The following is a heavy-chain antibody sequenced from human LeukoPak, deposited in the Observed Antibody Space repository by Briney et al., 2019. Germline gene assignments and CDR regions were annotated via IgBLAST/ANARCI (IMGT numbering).Heavy chain of an antibody. CDR1: GYTFTSYD. CDR2: MNPNSGNT. J-gene: IGHJ6*02. CDR3: ARGGGERHYYYYYGMDV. Sequence: ASVKVSCKASGYTFTSYDINWVRQATGQGLEWMGWMNPNSGNTGYARKFQGRVTMTRNTSISTAYMELSSLRSEDTAVYYCARGGGERHYYYYYGMDVWGQGTTVTVSS. V-gene: IGHV1-8*01. D-gene: IGHD5-24*01.